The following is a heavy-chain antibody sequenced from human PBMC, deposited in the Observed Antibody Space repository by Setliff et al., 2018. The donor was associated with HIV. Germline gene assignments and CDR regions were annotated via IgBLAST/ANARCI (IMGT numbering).Heavy chain of an antibody. J-gene: IGHJ5*02. V-gene: IGHV4-4*07. CDR3: ARGRAGTGLDP. Sequence: SETLSLTCSVSGGYLDSYSWSWIRQPAGKGLEWIGQVYSSGFTDYNPSLKSRVTLSADPSKTEVSLKMSPVTAADTAVYYCARGRAGTGLDPWGQGTLVTVSS. CDR1: GGYLDSYS. CDR2: VYSSGFT. D-gene: IGHD6-13*01.